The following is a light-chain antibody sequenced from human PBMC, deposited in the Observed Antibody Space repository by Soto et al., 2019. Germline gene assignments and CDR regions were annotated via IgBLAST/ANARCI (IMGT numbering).Light chain of an antibody. J-gene: IGLJ1*01. CDR3: QVWDSSSDHPYV. V-gene: IGLV3-21*04. Sequence: SYELTQPPSVSVAPGKTAKITCGGNNIGSKSVHWYQQKPGQAPVLVIDSDGDRPSGIPERFSGSNSGSTATLTISRVEAGDEADYYCQVWDSSSDHPYVFGTGTKVTVL. CDR1: NIGSKS. CDR2: SDG.